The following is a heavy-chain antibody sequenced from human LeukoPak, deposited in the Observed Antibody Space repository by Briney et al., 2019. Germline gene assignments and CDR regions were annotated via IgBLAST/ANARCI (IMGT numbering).Heavy chain of an antibody. CDR3: ARRQGCSNTACPPDY. V-gene: IGHV5-51*01. D-gene: IGHD2-2*01. CDR2: IYPGDSDI. Sequence: GESLKISCKGSGFSFNMYWIGWVRQMPGKGLEWMGIIYPGDSDIRYSPSFQGQVTISVDKSISTAYLQWSSLKASDTAMYYCARRQGCSNTACPPDYWGQGTLVTVSS. CDR1: GFSFNMYW. J-gene: IGHJ4*02.